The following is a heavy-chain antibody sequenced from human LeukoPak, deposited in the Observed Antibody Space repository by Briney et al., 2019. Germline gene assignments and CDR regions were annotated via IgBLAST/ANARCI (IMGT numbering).Heavy chain of an antibody. CDR2: MNPNSGNT. CDR1: GYTFTSYD. CDR3: ARDCGGTIGGTKAYYYMDV. D-gene: IGHD2-21*01. Sequence: ASAKVSCKASGYTFTSYDINWVRQATGQGLEWMGWMNPNSGNTGYAQKFQGRVTMTRNTSISTAYMELSSLRSEDTAVYYCARDCGGTIGGTKAYYYMDVWGKGTTVTVSS. V-gene: IGHV1-8*01. J-gene: IGHJ6*03.